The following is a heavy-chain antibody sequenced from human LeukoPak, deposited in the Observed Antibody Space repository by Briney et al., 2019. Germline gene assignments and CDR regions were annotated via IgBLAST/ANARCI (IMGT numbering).Heavy chain of an antibody. CDR1: GFTFSSDA. CDR2: ISGSGGST. V-gene: IGHV3-23*01. J-gene: IGHJ6*02. CDR3: AISGSFFRYYYYGMDV. Sequence: GGSLRLSCSASGFTFSSDAMSWVRQAPGKGLEWVSAISGSGGSTYYADSVKGRFTISRDNSKNTLYLQMNSLRAEDTAVYYCAISGSFFRYYYYGMDVWGQGTTVTVSS. D-gene: IGHD1-26*01.